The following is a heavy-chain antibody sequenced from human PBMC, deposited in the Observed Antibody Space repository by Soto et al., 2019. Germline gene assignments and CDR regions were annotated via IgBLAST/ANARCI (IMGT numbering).Heavy chain of an antibody. CDR2: IIPIFGTA. V-gene: IGHV1-69*13. D-gene: IGHD3-16*02. CDR3: ARAHTFGGVIGEYYYYGMDV. Sequence: SVKVSCKASGGTFSSYAISWVRQAPGQGLEWMGGIIPIFGTANYAQKFQGRVTITADESTSTAYMELSSLRSEDTAVYYCARAHTFGGVIGEYYYYGMDVWGQGTTVTVSS. J-gene: IGHJ6*02. CDR1: GGTFSSYA.